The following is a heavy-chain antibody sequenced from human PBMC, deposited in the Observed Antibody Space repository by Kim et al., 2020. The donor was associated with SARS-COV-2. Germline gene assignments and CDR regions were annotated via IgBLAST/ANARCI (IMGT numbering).Heavy chain of an antibody. V-gene: IGHV4-61*01. D-gene: IGHD5-18*01. CDR3: VTPSGGYTYDFDS. CDR2: IYDNGNT. J-gene: IGHJ4*02. CDR1: GGSVSSGRYS. Sequence: SETLSLTCTVSGGSVSSGRYSWTWIRQPPGKGLEWIGYIYDNGNTKYNPSLKGRVTMSVDTSKNQFSLKLTSLTAADTAVYFCVTPSGGYTYDFDSWGRG.